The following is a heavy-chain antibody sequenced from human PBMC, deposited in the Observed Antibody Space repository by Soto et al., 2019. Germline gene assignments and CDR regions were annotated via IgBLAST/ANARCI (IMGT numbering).Heavy chain of an antibody. J-gene: IGHJ4*02. V-gene: IGHV4-34*01. CDR3: ARAPGDFYDTTPGYFDY. CDR1: GGSFSGYY. CDR2: INHSGST. D-gene: IGHD3-22*01. Sequence: SETLSLTCAVYGGSFSGYYWSWIRQPPWKGLEWIGEINHSGSTNYNPSLKRRVTISVDTSKNQFSLKLSSVTAADTAVYYCARAPGDFYDTTPGYFDYWGQGTLVTVSS.